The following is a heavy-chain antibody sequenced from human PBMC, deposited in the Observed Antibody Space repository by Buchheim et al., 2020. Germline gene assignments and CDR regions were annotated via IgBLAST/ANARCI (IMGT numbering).Heavy chain of an antibody. CDR3: AKPGAVVFDN. CDR1: GFTFSSYA. D-gene: IGHD1-26*01. Sequence: QVQLVESGGGVVQPGRSLRLSCAASGFTFSSYAMHWVRQAPGKGLEWVAVIAYDGSNKYYADSVRGRFTIPRDNSKNTLYLQMSSLRAEDTAVYYCAKPGAVVFDNWGQGTL. J-gene: IGHJ4*02. CDR2: IAYDGSNK. V-gene: IGHV3-30*15.